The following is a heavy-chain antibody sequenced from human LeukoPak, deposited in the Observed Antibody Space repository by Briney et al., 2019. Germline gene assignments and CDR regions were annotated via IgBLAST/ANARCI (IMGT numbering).Heavy chain of an antibody. CDR2: ISGSGGST. J-gene: IGHJ4*02. D-gene: IGHD5-12*01. CDR1: GFTFSSYG. CDR3: AKAAVSGYDPFTIYYFDY. V-gene: IGHV3-23*01. Sequence: GGSLRLSCAASGFTFSSYGMSWVRQAPGKGLERVSAISGSGGSTYYADSVKGRFTISRDNSKNTLYLQMNSLRAEDTAVYYCAKAAVSGYDPFTIYYFDYWGQGTLVTVSS.